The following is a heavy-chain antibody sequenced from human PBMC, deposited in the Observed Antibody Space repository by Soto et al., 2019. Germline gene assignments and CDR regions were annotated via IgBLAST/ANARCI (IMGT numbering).Heavy chain of an antibody. Sequence: ASVKVSCKASGYTFTSYGISWVRQAPGQGLEWMGWISAYNGNTNYAQKLQGRVTMTTDTSTSTAYMELRSLRSDDTAVYYCARDSLEYYDILTGYPYYFDYWGQGTLVTVSS. CDR2: ISAYNGNT. CDR1: GYTFTSYG. V-gene: IGHV1-18*01. CDR3: ARDSLEYYDILTGYPYYFDY. J-gene: IGHJ4*02. D-gene: IGHD3-9*01.